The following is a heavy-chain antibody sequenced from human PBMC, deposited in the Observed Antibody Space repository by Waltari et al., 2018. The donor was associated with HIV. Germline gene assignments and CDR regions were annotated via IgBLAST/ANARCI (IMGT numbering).Heavy chain of an antibody. CDR2: INHNKVA. V-gene: IGHV4-34*01. D-gene: IGHD4-4*01. CDR3: ARGPRPSTVSAPGWYFDL. J-gene: IGHJ2*01. CDR1: GGVSTLLH. Sequence: QVRLDQWGTGLVKPSGTLSRTCAVYGGVSTLLHSGLPRQFPGKGLEWIGEINHNKVANYNPSLKRRVIISVDTSKNQFSLRMDSVTAADTAVYYCARGPRPSTVSAPGWYFDLWGRGTLVIVS.